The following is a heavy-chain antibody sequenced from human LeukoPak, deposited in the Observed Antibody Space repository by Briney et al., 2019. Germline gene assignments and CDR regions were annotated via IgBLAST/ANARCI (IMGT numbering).Heavy chain of an antibody. V-gene: IGHV4-59*01. D-gene: IGHD3-16*02. CDR1: GGSISSYY. J-gene: IGHJ4*02. Sequence: SETLSLTCTVSGGSISSYYWSWIRQHPGKGVEWIGYIYYSGSTNYNPSLKSRVTISVDTSKNQFSLKLSSVTAADTAVYYCARVGYDYVWGSYLGYFDYWGQGTLVTVSS. CDR3: ARVGYDYVWGSYLGYFDY. CDR2: IYYSGST.